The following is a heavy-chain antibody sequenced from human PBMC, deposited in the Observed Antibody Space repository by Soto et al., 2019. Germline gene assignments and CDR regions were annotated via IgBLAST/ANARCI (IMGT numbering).Heavy chain of an antibody. CDR1: GYTFSSHG. J-gene: IGHJ5*01. CDR2: ISGYNGNA. D-gene: IGHD2-15*01. Sequence: QVQLVQSGAEVRKPGASVKVSCKASGYTFSSHGIIWVRQAPGQGLEWMGWISGYNGNAMYAQRFQGRVTMTADTSTSTVYMDLRSLGSGDSAVYYCAREGSYGWYDCWGQGTLVTVSS. CDR3: AREGSYGWYDC. V-gene: IGHV1-18*01.